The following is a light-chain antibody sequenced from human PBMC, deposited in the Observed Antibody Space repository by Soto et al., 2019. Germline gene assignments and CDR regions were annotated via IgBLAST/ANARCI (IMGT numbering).Light chain of an antibody. CDR3: QQRSNWPPFT. V-gene: IGKV3-11*01. J-gene: IGKJ3*01. CDR1: QRVSSY. CDR2: DAS. Sequence: EIVLTQSPATLSLSPGERATFSCRASQRVSSYLAWYQQKPGQAPRLLIYDASNRATGIPARFSGSGSGTDFTLTISSLEPEDFAVYYCQQRSNWPPFTFGPGTKVDIK.